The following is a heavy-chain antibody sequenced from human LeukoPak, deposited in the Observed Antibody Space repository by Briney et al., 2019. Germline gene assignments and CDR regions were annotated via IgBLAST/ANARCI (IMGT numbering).Heavy chain of an antibody. CDR3: AREVRYDSFDY. V-gene: IGHV4-61*01. D-gene: IGHD5-12*01. CDR1: GYSISSGYY. J-gene: IGHJ4*02. Sequence: SETLSLTCTVSGYSISSGYYWGWIRQPPGKGLEWIGYIHYTGSTSYNPSLGSRVTISIDTSQNQFSLKLSSVTAADTAVYYCAREVRYDSFDYWGQGTLVTVST. CDR2: IHYTGST.